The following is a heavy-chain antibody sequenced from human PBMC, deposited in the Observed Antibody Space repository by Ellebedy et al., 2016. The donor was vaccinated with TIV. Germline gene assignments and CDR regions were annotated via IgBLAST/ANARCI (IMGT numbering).Heavy chain of an antibody. V-gene: IGHV3-74*01. CDR3: ARNGGDSFYFGMDV. D-gene: IGHD4-23*01. CDR2: INSDGSST. CDR1: GFTFSSYW. Sequence: GESLKISCAASGFTFSSYWMHWVRQAPGKGLVWVSRINSDGSSTSYADSVKGRFTISRDNAKNTLYLQMNSLRAEDTAVYYCARNGGDSFYFGMDVWGQGTAVTVSS. J-gene: IGHJ6*02.